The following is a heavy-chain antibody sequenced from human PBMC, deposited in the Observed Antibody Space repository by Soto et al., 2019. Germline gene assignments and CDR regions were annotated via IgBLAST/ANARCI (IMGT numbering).Heavy chain of an antibody. Sequence: SETLCLTRTGSGGSINSAFHSVRWVRQSPGKGLEWRGYSYHSGSSDYNRSLQSRVTISVDRYKAQFYLTLTSVTAADTAVYFCERDRYYRWCFALRALGTPDTVSS. J-gene: IGHJ1*01. V-gene: IGHV4-30-2*06. CDR3: ERDRYYRWCFAL. D-gene: IGHD3-10*01. CDR2: SYHSGSS. CDR1: GGSINSAFHS.